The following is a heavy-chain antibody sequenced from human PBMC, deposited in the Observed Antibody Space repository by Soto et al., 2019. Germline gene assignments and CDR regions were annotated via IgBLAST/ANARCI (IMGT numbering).Heavy chain of an antibody. J-gene: IGHJ4*02. V-gene: IGHV3-11*06. CDR1: GFTFSDFY. CDR3: ARVGSTSAAGVLDY. Sequence: PGGSLRLSCAASGFTFSDFYMSWIRQAPGKGLEWVSYISSSGSHTPYADSVKGRFTISGDNAKNSVYLQRNSLRAEDTAVYYCARVGSTSAAGVLDYWGQGTLVTVAS. D-gene: IGHD6-13*01. CDR2: ISSSGSHT.